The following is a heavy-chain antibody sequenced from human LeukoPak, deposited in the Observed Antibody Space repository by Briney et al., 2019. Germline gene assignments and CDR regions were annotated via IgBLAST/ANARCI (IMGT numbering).Heavy chain of an antibody. Sequence: SETLSLTCTVSGYSISSGYYWGWIRQPPGKGLEWIGSIYHSGSTYYNPSLKSRVTISVDTSKNQFSLKLSSVTAADTAVYYCARVAVAGILWYWGQGTLVTVSS. J-gene: IGHJ4*02. CDR1: GYSISSGYY. V-gene: IGHV4-38-2*02. CDR3: ARVAVAGILWY. D-gene: IGHD6-19*01. CDR2: IYHSGST.